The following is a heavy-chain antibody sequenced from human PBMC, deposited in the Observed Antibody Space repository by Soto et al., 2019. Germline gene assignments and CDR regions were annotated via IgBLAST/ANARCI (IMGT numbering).Heavy chain of an antibody. D-gene: IGHD3-10*01. Sequence: PGGSLRLSCAASGFTFSNHGMHWVRQAPGKGLEWVAIIWYDGSNKYYADSVQGRFTISRDNSENTLYLQMNSLRAEDTAVYYCSKIRITMDRGVIDAFDIWGQGTMVTVS. CDR2: IWYDGSNK. V-gene: IGHV3-33*06. CDR3: SKIRITMDRGVIDAFDI. CDR1: GFTFSNHG. J-gene: IGHJ3*02.